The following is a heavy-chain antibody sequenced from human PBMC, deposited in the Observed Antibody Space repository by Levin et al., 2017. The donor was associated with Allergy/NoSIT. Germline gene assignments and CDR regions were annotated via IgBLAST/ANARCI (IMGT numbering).Heavy chain of an antibody. CDR3: ARLRRETGAFDF. CDR1: SGSMGSGDYY. V-gene: IGHV4-30-4*01. J-gene: IGHJ4*02. Sequence: SETLSLTCTVSSGSMGSGDYYWSWIRQSPGKGLEWIGHIFYRGSTYYNPSLESRLNISIDTSKNQFSLKLQSVAAADTALYYCARLRRETGAFDFWGQGTRVTVSS. D-gene: IGHD7-27*01. CDR2: IFYRGST.